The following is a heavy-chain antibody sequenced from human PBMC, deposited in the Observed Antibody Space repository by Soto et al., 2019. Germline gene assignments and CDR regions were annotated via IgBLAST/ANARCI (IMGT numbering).Heavy chain of an antibody. Sequence: EVQLVESGGGLVQPGESLRLSCAASGFTFGRYWMHWVRQAPGKGLEWVSRITHDGTGANYADSVMGRFTISRDNAKNILYLQMNSLRHEDTAVYYCTRVGVTWMDVLGHGTTVPVAS. CDR2: ITHDGTGA. V-gene: IGHV3-74*01. CDR3: TRVGVTWMDV. D-gene: IGHD1-26*01. CDR1: GFTFGRYW. J-gene: IGHJ6*02.